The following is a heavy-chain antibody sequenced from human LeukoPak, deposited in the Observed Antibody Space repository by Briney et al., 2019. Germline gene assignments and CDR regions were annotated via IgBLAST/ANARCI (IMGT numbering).Heavy chain of an antibody. CDR2: ISYDGSNK. D-gene: IGHD6-6*01. CDR1: GFTFSGYA. J-gene: IGHJ4*02. V-gene: IGHV3-30-3*01. Sequence: GGSLRLSCAASGFTFSGYAMHWVRQAPGKGLEWVAVISYDGSNKYYADSVKGRFTISRDNSKNTLYLQMNSLRAEDTAVYYCARVGSSSLDYWGQGTLVTVSS. CDR3: ARVGSSSLDY.